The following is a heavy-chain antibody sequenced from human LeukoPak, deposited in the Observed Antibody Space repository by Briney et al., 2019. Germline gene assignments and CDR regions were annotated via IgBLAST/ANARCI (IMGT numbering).Heavy chain of an antibody. Sequence: SETLSLTCTVSGGSISSYYWSWIRQPPGKGLEGIGYIYYSGSTNYNPSLKSRVTISVDTSKNQFSLKLSSVTAADTAVYYCARDSLKPGLYCSGGSCYGMDVWGQGTTVTVSS. CDR2: IYYSGST. D-gene: IGHD2-15*01. J-gene: IGHJ6*02. CDR3: ARDSLKPGLYCSGGSCYGMDV. V-gene: IGHV4-59*01. CDR1: GGSISSYY.